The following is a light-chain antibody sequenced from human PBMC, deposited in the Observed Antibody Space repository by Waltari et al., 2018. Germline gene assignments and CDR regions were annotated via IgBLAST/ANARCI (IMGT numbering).Light chain of an antibody. V-gene: IGKV3-20*01. CDR1: QRISNIY. Sequence: EIVLTQSPGTLSLSPGERATLSCRATQRISNIYLAWYQQKSGQAPGLLIYGASYRATGIPDRFSGSGSGTDFTLTIDRVEPEDVAVYYCQHCGGSPPYTFGQGTKLKI. CDR2: GAS. CDR3: QHCGGSPPYT. J-gene: IGKJ2*01.